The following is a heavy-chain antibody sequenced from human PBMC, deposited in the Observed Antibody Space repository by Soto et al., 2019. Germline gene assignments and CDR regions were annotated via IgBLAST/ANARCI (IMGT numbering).Heavy chain of an antibody. CDR3: ARVSSSWGLVNYFDY. V-gene: IGHV4-61*01. CDR2: IYYSGST. D-gene: IGHD6-13*01. Sequence: QVQLQESGPGLVKPSETLSLTCTVSGGSVSSGSYYWSWIRQPPGKGLECIGYIYYSGSTNYNHSLKSRVTISVDTSKNQFSLKLSSVTAADTAVYYCARVSSSWGLVNYFDYWGQGTLVTVSS. CDR1: GGSVSSGSYY. J-gene: IGHJ4*02.